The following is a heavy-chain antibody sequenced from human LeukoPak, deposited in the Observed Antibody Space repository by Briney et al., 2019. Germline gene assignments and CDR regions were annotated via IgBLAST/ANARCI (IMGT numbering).Heavy chain of an antibody. CDR3: AREMATTDFDY. CDR2: ISGDSRYI. J-gene: IGHJ4*02. CDR1: GFTFSSYS. Sequence: GGSLRLSCAASGFTFSSYSMNWVRQAPGKGLEWVSAISGDSRYIYYADSVRGRFTISRDNAENSLYLQMNSLRAEDTAVYYCAREMATTDFDYWGQGTLVTVSS. V-gene: IGHV3-21*01. D-gene: IGHD5-24*01.